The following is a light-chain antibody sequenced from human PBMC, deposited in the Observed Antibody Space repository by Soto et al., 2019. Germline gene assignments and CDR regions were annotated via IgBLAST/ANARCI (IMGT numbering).Light chain of an antibody. Sequence: DIQMTQSPSTLSASVGDRVTITCRASQSVTGMLAWYQQKPGKAPKLLIYDASSLKGGDPSRFSGSGSGTDFSLAVSSLQPDACATYDCQQDHSYHTFGQGTRLEIK. V-gene: IGKV1-5*01. CDR3: QQDHSYHT. J-gene: IGKJ2*01. CDR2: DAS. CDR1: QSVTGM.